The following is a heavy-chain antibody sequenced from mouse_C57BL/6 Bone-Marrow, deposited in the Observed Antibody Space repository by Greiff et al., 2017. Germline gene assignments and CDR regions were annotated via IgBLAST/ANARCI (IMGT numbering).Heavy chain of an antibody. CDR1: GYAFSSSW. CDR3: ARVDLFPSAMDY. CDR2: IYPGDGDT. J-gene: IGHJ4*01. Sequence: QVQLKQSGPELVKPGASVKISCKASGYAFSSSWMNWVKQRPGKGLEWIGRIYPGDGDTNYNGKFKGKATLTADKSSSTAYMQLSSLTSEDSAVYFCARVDLFPSAMDYWGQGTSVTVSS. D-gene: IGHD1-1*01. V-gene: IGHV1-82*01.